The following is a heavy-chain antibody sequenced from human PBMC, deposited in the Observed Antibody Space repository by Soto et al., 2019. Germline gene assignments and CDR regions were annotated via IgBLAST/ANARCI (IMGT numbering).Heavy chain of an antibody. J-gene: IGHJ3*02. CDR2: VYSGGST. V-gene: IGHV3-66*01. Sequence: GGSLRLSCAVSAFTVSSNYMSWVRQAPGEGQGLRRGLEWVSVVYSGGSTYHADSVKGRFTISRDNSKNTLYLQMNSLRAEDTAVYYCATEIDWLHAFDIWGQGTMVTVSS. CDR3: ATEIDWLHAFDI. D-gene: IGHD3-9*01. CDR1: AFTVSSNY.